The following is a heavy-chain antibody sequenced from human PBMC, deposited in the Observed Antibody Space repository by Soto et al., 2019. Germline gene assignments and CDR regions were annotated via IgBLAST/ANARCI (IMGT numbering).Heavy chain of an antibody. D-gene: IGHD2-2*02. J-gene: IGHJ4*02. V-gene: IGHV3-23*01. CDR3: ARAIYGAPYYFDY. CDR2: ISGSGGST. CDR1: GFTFSSYA. Sequence: GGSLRLSCAASGFTFSSYAMSWVRQAPGKGLEWVSAISGSGGSTYYADSVKGRFTISRDNSKNTLYLQMNSLRAEDTAVYYCARAIYGAPYYFDYWGQGTLVTVSS.